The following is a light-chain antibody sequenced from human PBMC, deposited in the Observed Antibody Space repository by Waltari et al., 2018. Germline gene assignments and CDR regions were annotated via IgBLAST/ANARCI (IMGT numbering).Light chain of an antibody. J-gene: IGLJ2*01. V-gene: IGLV2-14*03. CDR3: HSHIIPRSVV. Sequence: SAMPHPSAVSGSPGQPITIAGPGSCIRVRGCNPRAWSQQHPGKAPTLLIYDVSNRPTGVSNRFSGSTSGNTPSLTISALQAEHEADYYCHSHIIPRSVVFGRATKLTVL. CDR2: DVS. CDR1: CIRVRGCNP.